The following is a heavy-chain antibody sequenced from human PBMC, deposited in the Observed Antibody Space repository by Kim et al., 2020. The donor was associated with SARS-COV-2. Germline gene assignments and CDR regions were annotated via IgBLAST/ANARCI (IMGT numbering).Heavy chain of an antibody. CDR3: ARSIAAAGTPTHTTPPPFDY. J-gene: IGHJ4*02. Sequence: ASVKVSCKASGYTFTSYGISWVRQAPGQGLEWMGWISAYNGNTNYAQKLQGRVTMTTDTSTSTAYMELRSLRSDDTAVYYCARSIAAAGTPTHTTPPPFDYWGQGTLVTVSS. D-gene: IGHD6-13*01. CDR1: GYTFTSYG. CDR2: ISAYNGNT. V-gene: IGHV1-18*01.